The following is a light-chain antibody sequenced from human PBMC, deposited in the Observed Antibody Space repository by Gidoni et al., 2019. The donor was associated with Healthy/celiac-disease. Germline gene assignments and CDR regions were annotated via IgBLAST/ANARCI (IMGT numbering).Light chain of an antibody. V-gene: IGLV2-8*01. CDR1: SSDVGGYNY. J-gene: IGLJ2*01. Sequence: QSALTQPPSASGPPDRSVTIPCTGTSSDVGGYNYVSWYQQHPGKAPKLMIYEVSKRPSGVPDRFSGSKSGNTASLTVSGLQAEDEADYYCSSYAGSNNLVFGGGTKLTVL. CDR3: SSYAGSNNLV. CDR2: EVS.